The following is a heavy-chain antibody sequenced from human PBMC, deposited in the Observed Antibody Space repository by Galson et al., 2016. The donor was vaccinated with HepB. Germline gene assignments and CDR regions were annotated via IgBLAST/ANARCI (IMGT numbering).Heavy chain of an antibody. CDR1: GLTFNSCA. J-gene: IGHJ4*02. Sequence: SLRLSCAASGLTFNSCAMSWVRPIPGKGPEWVSTISSDSSGRHYTGSVEGRFTLSRDDFTNTLHLQMNSLRAEDTAVYYCASGYSYGYFYYWGQGTLVTVSS. V-gene: IGHV3-23*01. D-gene: IGHD5-18*01. CDR2: ISSDSSGR. CDR3: ASGYSYGYFYY.